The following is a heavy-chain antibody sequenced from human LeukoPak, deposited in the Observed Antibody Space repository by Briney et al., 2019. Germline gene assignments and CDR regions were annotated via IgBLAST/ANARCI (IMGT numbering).Heavy chain of an antibody. V-gene: IGHV4-34*01. Sequence: PSETLSLTCAVYGGSFSGYSWTWIREPPGKGLVWMGEIDRSGSTNYNPALKSRLTISVDTSKNQFSLRLSSVTAADTAVYYCARGSATGLAYWGQGTLVTVSS. CDR3: ARGSATGLAY. J-gene: IGHJ4*02. CDR1: GGSFSGYS. CDR2: IDRSGST. D-gene: IGHD2-15*01.